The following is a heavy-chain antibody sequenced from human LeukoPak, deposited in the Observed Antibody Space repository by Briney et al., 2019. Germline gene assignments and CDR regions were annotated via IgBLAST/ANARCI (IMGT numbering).Heavy chain of an antibody. J-gene: IGHJ3*02. Sequence: PSETLSLTCTVSGGPISSYYWSWIRQPPGKGLEWIGYIYYSGGTYYNPSLKSRVTISVDTSKNQFSLKLSSVTAADTAVYYCARGPGGRFGAFDIWGQGTMVTVSS. CDR1: GGPISSYY. CDR2: IYYSGGT. D-gene: IGHD3-10*01. V-gene: IGHV4-59*12. CDR3: ARGPGGRFGAFDI.